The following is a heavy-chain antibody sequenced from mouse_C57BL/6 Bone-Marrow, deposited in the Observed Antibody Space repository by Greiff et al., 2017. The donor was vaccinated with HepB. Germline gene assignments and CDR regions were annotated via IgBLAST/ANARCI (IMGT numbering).Heavy chain of an antibody. CDR2: IYPRSGNT. Sequence: QVQLQQSGAELARPGASVKLSCKASGYTFTSYGISWVKQRTGQGLEWIGEIYPRSGNTYYNEKFKGKATLTADKSSSTAYMELRSLTSEDSAVYFCAREGDSKGMGAYYAMDYWGQGTSVTVSS. CDR1: GYTFTSYG. D-gene: IGHD1-3*01. J-gene: IGHJ4*01. CDR3: AREGDSKGMGAYYAMDY. V-gene: IGHV1-81*01.